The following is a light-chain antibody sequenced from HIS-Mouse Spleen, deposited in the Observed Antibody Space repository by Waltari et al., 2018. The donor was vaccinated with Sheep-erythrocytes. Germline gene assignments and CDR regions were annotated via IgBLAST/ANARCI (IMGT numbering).Light chain of an antibody. Sequence: QSALTQPASVSSQPGQSITISCTGTSSDVGRYNLASWYQQHPGKAPKLMIYEGSKRPSGVSNRFSGSKSGNTASLTISGLQAEDEADYYCCSYAGSSTPWVFGGGTKLTVL. J-gene: IGLJ3*02. V-gene: IGLV2-23*01. CDR2: EGS. CDR3: CSYAGSSTPWV. CDR1: SSDVGRYNL.